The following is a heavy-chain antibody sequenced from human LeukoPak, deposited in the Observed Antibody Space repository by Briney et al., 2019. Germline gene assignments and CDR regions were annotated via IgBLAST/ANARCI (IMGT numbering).Heavy chain of an antibody. V-gene: IGHV3-74*01. J-gene: IGHJ4*02. CDR3: AREVGAIDD. CDR2: INSDGSDT. Sequence: PGGSLRLSCAASKFTFSNYWMHWVRQAPGKGLVWVSHINSDGSDTNYADSVKGRFTISRDNAKNTLYLQMNSLRAEDTAVYYCAREVGAIDDWGQGTLVTVSA. CDR1: KFTFSNYW. D-gene: IGHD1-26*01.